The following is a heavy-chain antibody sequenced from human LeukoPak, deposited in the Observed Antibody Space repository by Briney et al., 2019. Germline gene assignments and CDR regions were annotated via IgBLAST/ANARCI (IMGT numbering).Heavy chain of an antibody. CDR2: IYHSGST. J-gene: IGHJ4*02. CDR1: GGSFRGYY. V-gene: IGHV4-34*01. D-gene: IGHD3-3*01. Sequence: SETLSLTCAVYGGSFRGYYWGWIRQPPRKGVEWIGEIYHSGSTNYNPSLKSRVTISVDKSKNQFSLKLSSVTAADTAVYYCASVAAYYASDYWGQGTLVTVSS. CDR3: ASVAAYYASDY.